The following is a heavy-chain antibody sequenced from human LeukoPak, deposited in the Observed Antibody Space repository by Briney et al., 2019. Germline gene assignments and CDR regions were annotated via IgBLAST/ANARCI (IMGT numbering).Heavy chain of an antibody. CDR2: ISGTGATT. Sequence: GGSLRLSCAASGFTFSSYALSWVRQVPGMGLEWVSSISGTGATTYYADSVKGRFSISRDKSKNTLYLQMNSLRAEDTAVYYCARQQLVRGGFDYWGQGTLVTVSS. V-gene: IGHV3-23*01. CDR3: ARQQLVRGGFDY. CDR1: GFTFSSYA. J-gene: IGHJ4*02. D-gene: IGHD6-13*01.